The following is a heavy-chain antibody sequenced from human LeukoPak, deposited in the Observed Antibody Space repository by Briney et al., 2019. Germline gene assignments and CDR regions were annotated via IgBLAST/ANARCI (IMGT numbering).Heavy chain of an antibody. D-gene: IGHD3-22*01. CDR3: ARPRSGGYYYDSSGRKGDAFDI. Sequence: SETLSLTCTVSGGSISSSSYYWGWIRQPPGKGLEWIGSIYYSGSTYYNPSLKSRVTISVDTSKNQFSLKLSSVTAADTAVYYCARPRSGGYYYDSSGRKGDAFDIWGQGTMVTVSS. V-gene: IGHV4-39*07. CDR1: GGSISSSSYY. CDR2: IYYSGST. J-gene: IGHJ3*02.